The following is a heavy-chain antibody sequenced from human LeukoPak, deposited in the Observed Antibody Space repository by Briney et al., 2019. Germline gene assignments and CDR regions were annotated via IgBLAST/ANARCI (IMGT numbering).Heavy chain of an antibody. V-gene: IGHV3-33*01. CDR1: GFTFSSYG. CDR2: IWYDGSNK. CDR3: ARDPGRYDFWSGYYTPYYYYGMDV. J-gene: IGHJ6*02. D-gene: IGHD3-3*01. Sequence: RGSLRLSCAASGFTFSSYGMHWVRQAPGKGLEWVAVIWYDGSNKYYADSVKGRFTISRDNSKNTLYLQMNSLRAEDTAVYYCARDPGRYDFWSGYYTPYYYYGMDVWGQGTTVTVSS.